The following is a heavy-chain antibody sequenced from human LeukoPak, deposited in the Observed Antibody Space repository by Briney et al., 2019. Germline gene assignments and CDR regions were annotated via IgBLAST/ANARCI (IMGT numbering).Heavy chain of an antibody. D-gene: IGHD3-22*01. CDR2: ISSSSSSYI. CDR3: AREGQDYYDSSMAFDY. Sequence: GGSLRLSCAASGFTFSSYSMNWVRQAPGKGLEWVSSISSSSSSYIYYADSVKGRFTISRDNAKNSLYLQMNSLRAEDTAVYYCAREGQDYYDSSMAFDYWGQGTLVTVSS. CDR1: GFTFSSYS. V-gene: IGHV3-21*01. J-gene: IGHJ4*02.